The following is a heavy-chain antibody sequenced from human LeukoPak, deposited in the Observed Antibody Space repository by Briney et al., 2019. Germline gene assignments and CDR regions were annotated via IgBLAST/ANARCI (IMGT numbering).Heavy chain of an antibody. CDR2: MYCSGST. CDR1: GGSTNSGSYY. J-gene: IGHJ6*03. CDR3: ARGQRVDGSGNYYTRTFGYYMDV. V-gene: IGHV4-61*02. Sequence: SQTLSLTCTVPGGSTNSGSYYRSWTRQPAGKGLEWIGLMYCSGSTNSNRSLKRRVPISGDTSKNQFSLKQSSMTAADTAVYYCARGQRVDGSGNYYTRTFGYYMDVWGKGTTVTVSS. D-gene: IGHD3-10*01.